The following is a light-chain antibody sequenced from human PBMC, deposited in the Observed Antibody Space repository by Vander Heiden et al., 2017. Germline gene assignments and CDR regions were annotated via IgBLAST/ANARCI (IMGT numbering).Light chain of an antibody. CDR1: HTISNY. Sequence: EIVLTQSPATLSLSPGERATLSCRASHTISNYLAWYQQKPGQAPRLLIYDASNRATGIPARFSGSGSGTDFTLTISSLEPEDFAVYYCQQRNSWPITFGQGTLMEIK. V-gene: IGKV3-11*01. J-gene: IGKJ5*01. CDR3: QQRNSWPIT. CDR2: DAS.